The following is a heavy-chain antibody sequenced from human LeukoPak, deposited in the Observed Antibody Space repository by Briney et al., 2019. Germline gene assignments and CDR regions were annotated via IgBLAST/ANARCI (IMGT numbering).Heavy chain of an antibody. CDR2: ISAYNGNT. CDR1: GYTFTSYG. D-gene: IGHD3-16*01. J-gene: IGHJ5*02. V-gene: IGHV1-18*01. Sequence: ASVKVSCKASGYTFTSYGVSWVRQAPGQGLEWMGWISAYNGNTHYAQKLQGRVTMTTGTSTNTAYMEVRSLRSDDTAVYFCARGAEFDWFDPWGQGTLVTVSS. CDR3: ARGAEFDWFDP.